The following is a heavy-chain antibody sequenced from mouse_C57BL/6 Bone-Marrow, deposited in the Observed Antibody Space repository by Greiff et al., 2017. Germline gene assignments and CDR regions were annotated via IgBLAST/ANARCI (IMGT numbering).Heavy chain of an antibody. CDR1: GYTFTSYD. CDR2: IYPRDGST. V-gene: IGHV1-85*01. J-gene: IGHJ1*03. Sequence: VKLLESGPELVKPGASVKFSCKASGYTFTSYDINWVKQRPGQGLEWIGWIYPRDGSTKYNEKFKGKATLTVDTSSSTAYMELHSLTSEASAVYFCARLEIDGSSGDWYVDVWGTGTTVTVSS. CDR3: ARLEIDGSSGDWYVDV. D-gene: IGHD1-1*01.